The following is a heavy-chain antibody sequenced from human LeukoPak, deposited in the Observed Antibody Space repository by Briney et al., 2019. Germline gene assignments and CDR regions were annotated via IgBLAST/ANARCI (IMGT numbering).Heavy chain of an antibody. CDR3: AKPLLWFGELPAVDY. Sequence: GASVKVSCKASGYTFTSYAMHWVRQAPGQRLEWMGWINAGNGNTKYSQRFQGRVTITRDTSASTAYMELSSLRSEDTAVYYCAKPLLWFGELPAVDYWGQGTLVTVSS. V-gene: IGHV1-3*01. J-gene: IGHJ4*02. CDR1: GYTFTSYA. CDR2: INAGNGNT. D-gene: IGHD3-10*01.